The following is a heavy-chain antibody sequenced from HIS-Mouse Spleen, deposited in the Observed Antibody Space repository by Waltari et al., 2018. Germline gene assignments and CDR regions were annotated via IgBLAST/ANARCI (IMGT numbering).Heavy chain of an antibody. J-gene: IGHJ4*02. CDR2: ISRSGSTI. D-gene: IGHD5-12*01. Sequence: QVQLVESGGGLFKPGGSLGLSFASSVFTFLDYSLGWIRQAPGKGLEWVSYISRSGSTIYYADSVKGRFTISRDNAKNSLYLQMNSLRAEDTAVYYCARADSGYDLGYYFDYWGQGTLVTVSS. CDR1: VFTFLDYS. CDR3: ARADSGYDLGYYFDY. V-gene: IGHV3-11*01.